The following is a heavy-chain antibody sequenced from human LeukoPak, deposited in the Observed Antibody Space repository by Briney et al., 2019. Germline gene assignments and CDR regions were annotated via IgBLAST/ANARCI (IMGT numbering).Heavy chain of an antibody. V-gene: IGHV3-21*01. J-gene: IGHJ4*02. D-gene: IGHD6-6*01. CDR3: ARGAPERISSSTNYYFDY. CDR1: GFTFSSYS. Sequence: GGSLRLSCAASGFTFSSYSMNWVRQAPGKGLEWVSSISSSSSYIYYADSVKGRFTISRDDSKNTLSLQMNSLRAEDTAVYYCARGAPERISSSTNYYFDYWGQGTLVTVSS. CDR2: ISSSSSYI.